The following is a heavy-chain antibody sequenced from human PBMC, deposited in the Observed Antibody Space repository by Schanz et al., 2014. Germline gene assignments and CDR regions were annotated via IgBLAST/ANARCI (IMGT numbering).Heavy chain of an antibody. J-gene: IGHJ4*02. CDR1: GFSLNTYG. CDR2: IWNNGVAK. D-gene: IGHD4-17*01. CDR3: APPRFDYDEVDY. V-gene: IGHV3-33*01. Sequence: QAQLMESGGGVVQPGTSLILSCSVSGFSLNTYGIHWFRQPAGKGLEWVAVIWNNGVAKYYADSVRGRFTISRDRFQNTLYLRMSSLRAEDTAVYCCAPPRFDYDEVDYWGQGTLVTVSS.